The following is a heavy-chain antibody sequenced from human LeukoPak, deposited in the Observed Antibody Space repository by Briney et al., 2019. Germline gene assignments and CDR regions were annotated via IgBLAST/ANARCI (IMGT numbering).Heavy chain of an antibody. Sequence: PSETLSLTCAVYGGSFSGYYWSWIRQPPGKGLEWIWEINHSGSTNYNPSLKSRVTISEDTSKLQFSLNLSSVTAADTAVYYCARGGFGVVIDIWGQGTLVTVSS. D-gene: IGHD3-3*01. CDR3: ARGGFGVVIDI. CDR2: INHSGST. CDR1: GGSFSGYY. V-gene: IGHV4-34*01. J-gene: IGHJ4*02.